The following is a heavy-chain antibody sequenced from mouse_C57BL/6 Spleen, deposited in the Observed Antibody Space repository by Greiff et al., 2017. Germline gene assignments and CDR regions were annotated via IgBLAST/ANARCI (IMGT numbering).Heavy chain of an antibody. CDR2: ISSGGDYI. V-gene: IGHV5-9-1*02. CDR1: GFTFSSYA. J-gene: IGHJ4*01. Sequence: EVKLVESGEGLVKPGGSLKLSCAASGFTFSSYAMSWVRQTPEKRLEWVAYISSGGDYIYYADTVKGRFTISRDNARNTLYLVMSSLKSEDTAMYYCTRDKGYYYGSSSYAMDYWGQGTSVTVSS. CDR3: TRDKGYYYGSSSYAMDY. D-gene: IGHD1-1*01.